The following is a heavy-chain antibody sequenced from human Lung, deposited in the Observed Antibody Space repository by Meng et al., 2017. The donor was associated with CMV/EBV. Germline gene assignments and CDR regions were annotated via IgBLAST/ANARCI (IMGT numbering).Heavy chain of an antibody. D-gene: IGHD4-17*01. J-gene: IGHJ2*01. CDR3: SRDKQDYGEEGGGGFDL. Sequence: SXXVSXMPSLYTFTSYYMLWLRQAPGQGLEWMGIINPSGGSTSYAQKSQGRVTMPRDTSTSTVYMEPSSLSSEDTGVYYCSRDKQDYGEEGGGGFDLWAHGTXVTVSS. CDR1: LYTFTSYY. V-gene: IGHV1-46*01. CDR2: INPSGGST.